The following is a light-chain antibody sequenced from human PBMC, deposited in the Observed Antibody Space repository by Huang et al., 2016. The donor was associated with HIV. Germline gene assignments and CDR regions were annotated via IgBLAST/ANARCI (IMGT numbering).Light chain of an antibody. CDR1: QSISTY. V-gene: IGKV1-39*01. Sequence: DIQLTQSPSSLSASVGDRVTITCRASQSISTYLNWYQQQPGKVPKNLIYAASTLQSGVPSRFSGGGSGTDFTLTISSLEPEDFAVYFCQQYGSSPSTFGGGTKVEIK. CDR2: AAS. CDR3: QQYGSSPST. J-gene: IGKJ4*01.